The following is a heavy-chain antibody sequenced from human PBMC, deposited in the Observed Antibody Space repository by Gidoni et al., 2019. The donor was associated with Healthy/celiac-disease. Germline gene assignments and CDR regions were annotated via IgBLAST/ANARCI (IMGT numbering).Heavy chain of an antibody. CDR3: ARGLVLWFGELSYGMDV. CDR1: GFTVSSNY. Sequence: EVQLVESGGGLIQPGGSLRLSCADSGFTVSSNYMSWVRQAPGKGLEWVSFIYCGGSTYYADSLKGRFTISRDNSKNTLYLQMHSLRAEDTAVYYCARGLVLWFGELSYGMDVWGQGTTVTVSS. D-gene: IGHD3-10*01. CDR2: IYCGGST. V-gene: IGHV3-53*01. J-gene: IGHJ6*02.